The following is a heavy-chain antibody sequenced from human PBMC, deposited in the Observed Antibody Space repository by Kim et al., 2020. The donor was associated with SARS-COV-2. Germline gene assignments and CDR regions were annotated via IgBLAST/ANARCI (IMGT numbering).Heavy chain of an antibody. D-gene: IGHD6-6*01. Sequence: SETLSLTCTVSGGSISSSSYYWGWIRQPPGKGLEWIGSIYYSGSTYYNPSLKSRVTISVDTSKNQFSLKLSSVTAADTAVYYCASHYSSSTLYYYYYMDVWGKGTTVTVSS. V-gene: IGHV4-39*01. J-gene: IGHJ6*03. CDR2: IYYSGST. CDR1: GGSISSSSYY. CDR3: ASHYSSSTLYYYYYMDV.